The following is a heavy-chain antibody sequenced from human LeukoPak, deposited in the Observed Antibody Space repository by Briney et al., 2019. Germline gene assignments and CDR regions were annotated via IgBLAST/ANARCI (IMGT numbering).Heavy chain of an antibody. CDR3: ATVNYAANYYYYMDV. J-gene: IGHJ6*03. D-gene: IGHD2-2*01. CDR1: GYTFTSYY. V-gene: IGHV1-46*01. CDR2: INPSGGST. Sequence: ASVKVSCKASGYTFTSYYIHWVRQAPGQGLEWMGMINPSGGSTSFAQKFQGRVTMTEDTSTDTAYMELGSLRSEDTAVYYCATVNYAANYYYYMDVWGKGTTVTISS.